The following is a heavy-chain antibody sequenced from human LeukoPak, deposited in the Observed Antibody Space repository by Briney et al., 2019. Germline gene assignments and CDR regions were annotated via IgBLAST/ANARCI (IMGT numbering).Heavy chain of an antibody. CDR2: ISSSSSYI. D-gene: IGHD6-13*01. Sequence: PGGSLRLSCAAYGFTFSSYSMNWVRQAPGKGLEWVSSISSSSSYIYYADSVTGRFTISRDNAKNSLYLQMISLRAEDTAVYSCASMAARFDYWGQGTLVTVSS. V-gene: IGHV3-21*01. CDR3: ASMAARFDY. CDR1: GFTFSSYS. J-gene: IGHJ4*02.